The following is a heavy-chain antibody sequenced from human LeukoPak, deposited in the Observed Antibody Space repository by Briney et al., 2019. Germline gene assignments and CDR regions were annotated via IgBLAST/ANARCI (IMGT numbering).Heavy chain of an antibody. V-gene: IGHV4-59*10. D-gene: IGHD1-26*01. CDR3: ARSPRLGRYGYGPWELPVSYFDY. CDR1: GGSFSGYY. CDR2: IYTSGST. J-gene: IGHJ4*02. Sequence: SETLSLTCAVYGGSFSGYYWSWIRQPPGKGLEWIGRIYTSGSTNYNPSLKSRVTISVDTSKNQFSLKLSSVTAAETAVYYCARSPRLGRYGYGPWELPVSYFDYWGQGTLVTVSS.